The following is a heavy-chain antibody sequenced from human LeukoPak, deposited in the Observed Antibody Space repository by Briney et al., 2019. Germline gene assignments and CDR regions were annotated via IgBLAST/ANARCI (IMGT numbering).Heavy chain of an antibody. CDR1: GGSISSSSYY. V-gene: IGHV4-39*07. J-gene: IGHJ4*02. Sequence: SETLSLTCTVSGGSISSSSYYWGWIRQPPGKGLEWIGSIYYSGSPYYNPSLKSRVTISVDTSKNQFSLKLSSVTAADTAVYYCARVGDFWSGQPYYFDYWGQGTLVTVSS. CDR2: IYYSGSP. CDR3: ARVGDFWSGQPYYFDY. D-gene: IGHD3-3*01.